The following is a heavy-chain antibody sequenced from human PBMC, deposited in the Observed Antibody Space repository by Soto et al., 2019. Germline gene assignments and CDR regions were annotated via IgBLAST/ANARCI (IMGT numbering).Heavy chain of an antibody. CDR2: IIPIFGTA. Sequence: ASVKVSCKASGYTFTSYGISWVRQAPGQGLEWMGGIIPIFGTANYAQKFQGRVTITADESTSTAYMELSSLRSEDTAVYYCARGAYYYDSSGYYSGYYYYGMDVWGQGTTVTVSS. D-gene: IGHD3-22*01. J-gene: IGHJ6*02. CDR3: ARGAYYYDSSGYYSGYYYYGMDV. CDR1: GYTFTSYG. V-gene: IGHV1-69*13.